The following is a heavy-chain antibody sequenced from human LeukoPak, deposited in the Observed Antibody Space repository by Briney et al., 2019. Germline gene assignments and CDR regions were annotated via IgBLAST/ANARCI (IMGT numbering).Heavy chain of an antibody. CDR1: GGSFSGYY. CDR3: ARGQYGDYYYYYGIDV. CDR2: INHSGST. J-gene: IGHJ6*02. V-gene: IGHV4-34*01. D-gene: IGHD4-11*01. Sequence: SETLSLTCAVYGGSFSGYYWSWIRQPPGKGLEWIGEINHSGSTNYNPSLKSRVTISVDTSKNQFSLKLSSVTAADTAVYYCARGQYGDYYYYYGIDVWGQGTTVTVSS.